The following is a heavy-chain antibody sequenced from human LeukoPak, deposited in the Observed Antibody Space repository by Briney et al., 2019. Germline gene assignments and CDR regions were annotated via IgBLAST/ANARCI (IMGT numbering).Heavy chain of an antibody. Sequence: SSVKVSCKASGGTFNSYAISWVRQAPGQGLEWMGGIIPIFGTANYAQKFQGRVTITTDESTSTAYMEPSSLRSEDTAVYYCATAPGIAVAGTRYYYYYMDVWGKGTTVTVSS. V-gene: IGHV1-69*05. CDR3: ATAPGIAVAGTRYYYYYMDV. CDR1: GGTFNSYA. D-gene: IGHD6-19*01. CDR2: IIPIFGTA. J-gene: IGHJ6*03.